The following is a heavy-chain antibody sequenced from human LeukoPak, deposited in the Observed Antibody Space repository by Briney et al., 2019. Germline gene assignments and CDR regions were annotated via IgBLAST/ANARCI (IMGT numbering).Heavy chain of an antibody. V-gene: IGHV1-2*02. CDR2: INPNTGGT. D-gene: IGHD1-7*01. J-gene: IGHJ4*02. CDR1: GYTFTGYY. CDR3: ARGGGPNWNYGEYGY. Sequence: ASVKVSCKASGYTFTGYYMHWVRQAPGQGLEWMGWINPNTGGTNYAQKFQGRVTMTRDTSISTAYMELNRLRSDDTAVYYCARGGGPNWNYGEYGYWGRGTLVTVSS.